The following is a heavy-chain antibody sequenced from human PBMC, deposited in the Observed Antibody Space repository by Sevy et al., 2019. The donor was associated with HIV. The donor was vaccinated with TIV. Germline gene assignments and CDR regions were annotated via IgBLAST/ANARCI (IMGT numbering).Heavy chain of an antibody. Sequence: GGSLRLSCAASGFSFNNHWMSWVRQAPEKGLEWVANIKHDGSEKYYADSLEGRFAVSRDNAKTSLFLQINSLRVEDTAVYFCARLPTGLQSFNYLLSTYFDSWGQGTLVTVSS. J-gene: IGHJ4*02. D-gene: IGHD3-9*01. V-gene: IGHV3-7*01. CDR3: ARLPTGLQSFNYLLSTYFDS. CDR2: IKHDGSEK. CDR1: GFSFNNHW.